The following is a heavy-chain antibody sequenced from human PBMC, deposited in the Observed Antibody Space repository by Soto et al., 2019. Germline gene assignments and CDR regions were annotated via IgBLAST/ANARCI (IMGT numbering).Heavy chain of an antibody. Sequence: RASVKVSCKASGGTFSSYAISWVRQAPGQGLEWMGGIIPIFGTANYAQKFQGRVTITADESTSTAYMELSSLRSEDTAVYYCAARIAVAGTAYYGMDVWGQGTTVTVSS. J-gene: IGHJ6*02. CDR3: AARIAVAGTAYYGMDV. CDR1: GGTFSSYA. CDR2: IIPIFGTA. V-gene: IGHV1-69*13. D-gene: IGHD6-19*01.